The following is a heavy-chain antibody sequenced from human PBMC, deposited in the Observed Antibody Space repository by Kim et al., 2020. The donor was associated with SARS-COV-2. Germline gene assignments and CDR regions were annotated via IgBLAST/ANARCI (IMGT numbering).Heavy chain of an antibody. V-gene: IGHV3-21*01. J-gene: IGHJ4*02. Sequence: YYTDSLKGRITISRDNSKNSLYLEMHSLRAEDTAVYYCARGKAAFPNFAFWGQGTLVTVSS. CDR3: ARGKAAFPNFAF. D-gene: IGHD2-15*01.